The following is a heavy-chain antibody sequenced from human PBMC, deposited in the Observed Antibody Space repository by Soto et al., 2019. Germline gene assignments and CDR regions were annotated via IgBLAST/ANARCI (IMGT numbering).Heavy chain of an antibody. J-gene: IGHJ4*02. D-gene: IGHD4-17*01. Sequence: SETLSLTCTVSGGSIRSSYWSWIRQPPGKGLEWIGYIYYSGSTNYNPSLKSRVTISVDTSKNQFSLKLSSVTAADTAVYYCARWYGGSLDYWGQGTLVTVSS. CDR3: ARWYGGSLDY. V-gene: IGHV4-59*01. CDR1: GGSIRSSY. CDR2: IYYSGST.